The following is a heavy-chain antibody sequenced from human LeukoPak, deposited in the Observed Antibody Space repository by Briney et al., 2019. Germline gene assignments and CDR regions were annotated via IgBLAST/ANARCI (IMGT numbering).Heavy chain of an antibody. CDR1: GGSISSGSYY. V-gene: IGHV4-61*02. D-gene: IGHD3-10*01. J-gene: IGHJ4*02. CDR2: IYTSGST. Sequence: SETLSLTCTVSGGSISSGSYYWSWIRQPAGKGLEWIGRIYTSGSTNYNPSLKSRVTISVDTSKNQFSLKLSSVTAADTAVYYCASGRGSGSYPRGGYFDYWGQGTLVTVSS. CDR3: ASGRGSGSYPRGGYFDY.